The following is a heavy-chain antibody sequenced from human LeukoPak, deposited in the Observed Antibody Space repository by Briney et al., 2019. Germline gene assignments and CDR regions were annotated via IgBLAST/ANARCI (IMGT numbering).Heavy chain of an antibody. D-gene: IGHD3-22*01. V-gene: IGHV4-61*01. CDR3: ARGQDDRSGTFDY. CDR1: GVSVSSGNYY. Sequence: SETLSLTCTVSGVSVSSGNYYLSWIRQPPGKGLDWITYMSPSGTTKYNPSLKSRVTTLVDTSRTQFSLRLSSVTAADTAVYYCARGQDDRSGTFDYWGQGILVTVSS. J-gene: IGHJ4*02. CDR2: MSPSGTT.